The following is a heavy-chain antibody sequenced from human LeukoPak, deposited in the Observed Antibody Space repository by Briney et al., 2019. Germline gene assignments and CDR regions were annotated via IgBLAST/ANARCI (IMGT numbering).Heavy chain of an antibody. CDR2: ISYDGTNE. CDR1: GFTFGSYA. J-gene: IGHJ3*02. V-gene: IGHV3-30*14. CDR3: ARGITYNWNDLIEAFDI. Sequence: GGSLRLSCAASGFTFGSYAIHWVRQAPGKGLEWMAVISYDGTNEYYADSVKGRFTISRDNFKNTLYLQMNSLRAEDTAVYYCARGITYNWNDLIEAFDIWGQGTMVTVSS. D-gene: IGHD1-1*01.